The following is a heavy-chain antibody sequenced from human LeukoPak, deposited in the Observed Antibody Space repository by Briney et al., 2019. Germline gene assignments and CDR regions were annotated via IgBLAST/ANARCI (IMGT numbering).Heavy chain of an antibody. V-gene: IGHV3-74*01. D-gene: IGHD1-26*01. CDR1: GFTFSSYW. J-gene: IGHJ3*02. Sequence: PGGSLRLSCAASGFTFSSYWMHWVRHAPGKGLVWVSRLNSDGSSTSCADSVEGRFPISRDNAKYTLYLQMNSLRAEDTAVYYCARGAKRVGRGAFDIWGQGTMATVSS. CDR2: LNSDGSST. CDR3: ARGAKRVGRGAFDI.